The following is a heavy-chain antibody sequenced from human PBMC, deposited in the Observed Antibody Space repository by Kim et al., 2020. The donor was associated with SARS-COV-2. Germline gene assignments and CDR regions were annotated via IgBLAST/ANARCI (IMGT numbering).Heavy chain of an antibody. CDR1: GGTFTSYP. Sequence: SVKVSCKASGGTFTSYPVNWVRQAPGQGLEWMGRVTPILGTTDYAPKFQDRGTLTAHKSITEDYLELNSQRSDDTAVYYCAFLPPGMLMGYRNYWGQGSLVLVSS. D-gene: IGHD3-16*02. J-gene: IGHJ4*02. V-gene: IGHV1-69*08. CDR2: VTPILGTT. CDR3: AFLPPGMLMGYRNY.